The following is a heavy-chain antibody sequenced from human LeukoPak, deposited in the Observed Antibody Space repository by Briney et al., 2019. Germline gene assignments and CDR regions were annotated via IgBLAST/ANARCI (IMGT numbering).Heavy chain of an antibody. D-gene: IGHD3-22*01. CDR3: ARATRDSSGYKYHFDY. CDR2: INHSGST. J-gene: IGHJ4*02. Sequence: SETLSLTCAVYGGSFSGYYWSWIRQPPGKGLEWIGEINHSGSTNYNPSLKSRVTISVDTSKNQFSLKLSSVTAADTAVYYCARATRDSSGYKYHFDYWGQGTLVTVSS. CDR1: GGSFSGYY. V-gene: IGHV4-34*01.